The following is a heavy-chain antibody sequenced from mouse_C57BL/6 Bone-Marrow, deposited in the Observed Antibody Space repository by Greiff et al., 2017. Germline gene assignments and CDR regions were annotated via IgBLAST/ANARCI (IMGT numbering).Heavy chain of an antibody. CDR1: GYTFTDYN. D-gene: IGHD1-1*01. V-gene: IGHV1-18*01. CDR2: INPNNGGT. J-gene: IGHJ4*01. CDR3: ARGNYYGSSYGAMDY. Sequence: VQLQQSGPELVKPGASVKIPCKASGYTFTDYNMDWVKQSHGKSLEWIGDINPNNGGTIYNQKLKGKATLTVDKSSSTAYMELRSLTSEDTAVYFCARGNYYGSSYGAMDYWGQVTSVTVSA.